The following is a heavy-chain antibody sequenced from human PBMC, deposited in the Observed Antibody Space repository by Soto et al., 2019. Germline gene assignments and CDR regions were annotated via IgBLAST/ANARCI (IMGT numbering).Heavy chain of an antibody. D-gene: IGHD2-15*01. CDR2: ISYDGSNK. V-gene: IGHV3-30*01. CDR3: VSRGGSGFDY. CDR1: GLTFSTYN. Sequence: QVQLVESGGGVVQPGRSLRLSCAASGLTFSTYNMHWVRQAPGKGPEWVAVISYDGSNKYYGDSVKGRFTISRDNYRNTLYPQMNSLTAEDTAAYYCVSRGGSGFDYWGQGTLVTVSS. J-gene: IGHJ4*02.